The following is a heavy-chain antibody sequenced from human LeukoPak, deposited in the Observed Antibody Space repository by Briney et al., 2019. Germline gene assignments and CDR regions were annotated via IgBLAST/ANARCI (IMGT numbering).Heavy chain of an antibody. J-gene: IGHJ6*02. V-gene: IGHV4-39*01. CDR3: ARRSYLADVDV. Sequence: SETLSLTCPASGGSIIRSTYYWGWIRQAPTKGLEWLGNVYFDNGGTQYSRSLANRVTMSVDMSKNQLSLRLSTVTAAETAVYYWARRSYLADVDVLCQGTTVTVSS. D-gene: IGHD3-10*01. CDR1: GGSIIRSTYY. CDR2: VYFDNGGT.